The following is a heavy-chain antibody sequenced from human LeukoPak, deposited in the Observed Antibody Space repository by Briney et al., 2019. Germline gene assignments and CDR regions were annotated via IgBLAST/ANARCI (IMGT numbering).Heavy chain of an antibody. Sequence: ASVKVSCKASGYTFTGYYMHWVRQAPGQGLEWMGRINPNSGGTNYAQKFQGRVTMTRDTSISTAYMELSRLRSDDTAVYYCARDRHGDYIFDYWGQGTLVTVSS. CDR2: INPNSGGT. D-gene: IGHD4-17*01. CDR1: GYTFTGYY. V-gene: IGHV1-2*06. J-gene: IGHJ4*02. CDR3: ARDRHGDYIFDY.